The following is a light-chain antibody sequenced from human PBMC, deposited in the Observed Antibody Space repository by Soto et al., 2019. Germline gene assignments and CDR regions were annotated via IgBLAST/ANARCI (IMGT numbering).Light chain of an antibody. Sequence: EIVLTQSPCTLSLSPGERATLSCRARQIVSSSYLDWYHHKPRQAPRLLIYGPSSRATCISDRFSGSGSGTAFTLTISRREPDDVAVYYCHQYGSSPRTFGQGTKVEIK. CDR2: GPS. CDR1: QIVSSSY. V-gene: IGKV3-20*01. CDR3: HQYGSSPRT. J-gene: IGKJ1*01.